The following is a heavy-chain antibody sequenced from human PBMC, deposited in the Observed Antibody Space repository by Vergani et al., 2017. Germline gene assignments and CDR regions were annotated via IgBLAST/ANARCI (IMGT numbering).Heavy chain of an antibody. CDR1: GGSFSGLY. V-gene: IGHV4-34*01. CDR3: ARAILEYCSSTSCYTPYYYYYYYMDV. J-gene: IGHJ6*03. CDR2: INHSGST. Sequence: QVQLQQWGAGLLKPSETLSLTCAVYGGSFSGLYWSRICQPPGKGLEWIGEINHSGSTNYNPSLKSRGTISIDTSKNQFSLKMGSVTAADTAVYYCARAILEYCSSTSCYTPYYYYYYYMDVWGK. D-gene: IGHD2-2*02.